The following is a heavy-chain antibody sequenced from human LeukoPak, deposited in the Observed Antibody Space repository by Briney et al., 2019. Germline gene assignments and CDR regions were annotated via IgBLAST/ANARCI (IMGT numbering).Heavy chain of an antibody. CDR2: IIPILGIA. Sequence: GASVKVSCKASGGTFSSYAISWVRQAPGQGLEWMGRIIPILGIANYAQKFQGRVTITADKSTSTAYMELRSLRSDDTAVYYCARPVAGTTGLDYWGQGTLVTVSS. CDR1: GGTFSSYA. J-gene: IGHJ4*02. CDR3: ARPVAGTTGLDY. D-gene: IGHD6-19*01. V-gene: IGHV1-69*04.